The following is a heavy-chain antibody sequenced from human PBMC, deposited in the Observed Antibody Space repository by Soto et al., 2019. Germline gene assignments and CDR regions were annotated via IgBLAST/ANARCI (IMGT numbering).Heavy chain of an antibody. Sequence: EVQLLESGGGLVQPGGSLRLSCAASGFLSSNYAMGWVRQAPGTGLEWVSAISDSGVNTYYADSVKGRFTISRDNSKNALYLDMKSLRAGDTAVYYCIKEARGHSYASLWGQGTPVTVSS. D-gene: IGHD3-16*01. CDR1: GFLSSNYA. J-gene: IGHJ4*02. CDR2: ISDSGVNT. V-gene: IGHV3-23*01. CDR3: IKEARGHSYASL.